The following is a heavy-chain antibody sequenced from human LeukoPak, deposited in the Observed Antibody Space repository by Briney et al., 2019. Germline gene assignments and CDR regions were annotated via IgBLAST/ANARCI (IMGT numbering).Heavy chain of an antibody. CDR2: VSVYSGKP. D-gene: IGHD3-3*01. V-gene: IGHV1-18*01. J-gene: IGHJ4*02. CDR1: GYTFTSYG. Sequence: ASVKVSCKASGYTFTSYGISWVRQAPGQGLEWMGWVSVYSGKPNYIQNLQGRLTMTTDTSTSTAYMELRSLRADDTAVYYCARGPTIVRVATTTDFWGQGTLVTVST. CDR3: ARGPTIVRVATTTDF.